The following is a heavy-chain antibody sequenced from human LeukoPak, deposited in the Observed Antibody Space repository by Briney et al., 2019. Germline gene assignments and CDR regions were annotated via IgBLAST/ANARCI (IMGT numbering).Heavy chain of an antibody. V-gene: IGHV3-33*01. CDR3: ARDRYCINGVCYTFDY. CDR1: GFTFSSYG. Sequence: GGSLRLSCAASGFTFSSYGMHWVRQAPGKGLEWVAVIWYDGSNKYYADSVKGRFTISRDNSKNTLYLQMNSLRAEDTAVYYCARDRYCINGVCYTFDYWGQGTLVTVSS. J-gene: IGHJ4*02. D-gene: IGHD2-8*01. CDR2: IWYDGSNK.